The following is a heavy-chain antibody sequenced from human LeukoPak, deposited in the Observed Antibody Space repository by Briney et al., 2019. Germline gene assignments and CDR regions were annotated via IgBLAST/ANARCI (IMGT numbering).Heavy chain of an antibody. CDR2: IKRDGSEK. V-gene: IGHV3-7*01. D-gene: IGHD6-13*01. CDR3: ARPPNIAAAGQD. J-gene: IGHJ4*02. CDR1: GFTFSSYW. Sequence: GGSLRLSCAASGFTFSSYWMTWVRQAPGKGLEWVANIKRDGSEKYYVDSVKGRFTISRDNAKNSLYLQMNSLRAEDTAVYYCARPPNIAAAGQDWGQGTLVTVSS.